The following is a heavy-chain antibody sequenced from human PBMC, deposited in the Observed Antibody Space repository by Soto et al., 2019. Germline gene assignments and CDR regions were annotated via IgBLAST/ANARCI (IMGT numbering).Heavy chain of an antibody. CDR2: IYYSGST. Sequence: PSETRSLTCTVSGGSISSSSYYWGWIRQPPGKGLEWIGSIYYSGSTYYNPSLKSRVTISVDTSKNQFSLKLSSVTAADTAVYYCARESNLLGFGEGWFDPCGQGTLVTVSS. D-gene: IGHD3-10*01. CDR3: ARESNLLGFGEGWFDP. CDR1: GGSISSSSYY. V-gene: IGHV4-39*01. J-gene: IGHJ5*02.